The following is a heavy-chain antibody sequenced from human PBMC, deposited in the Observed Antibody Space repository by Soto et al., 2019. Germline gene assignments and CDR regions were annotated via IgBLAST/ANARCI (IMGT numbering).Heavy chain of an antibody. V-gene: IGHV3-30*18. CDR2: ISYDGSNK. CDR3: AKDGVGAAFDAFDI. Sequence: QVQLVESGGGVVQPGRSLRLSCAASGFTFSSYGMHWVRQAPGKGLEWVTVISYDGSNKYYADSVKGRFTISRDNSKNTLYLKMNSLRAEDTAVYYCAKDGVGAAFDAFDIWGQGTMVTVSS. CDR1: GFTFSSYG. J-gene: IGHJ3*02. D-gene: IGHD2-8*01.